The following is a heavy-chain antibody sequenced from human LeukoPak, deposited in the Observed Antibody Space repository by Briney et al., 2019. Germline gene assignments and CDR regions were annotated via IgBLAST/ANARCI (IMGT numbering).Heavy chain of an antibody. D-gene: IGHD3-22*01. Sequence: ASVKVSCKASGYTFTSYGISWVRQAPGQGLEWMGWISAYNGNTNYAQKLQGRVTMTTDTSTSTAYMELRSLRSDDTVVYYCARLPDPYYYDSSGYLPPDYWGQGTLVTVS. CDR1: GYTFTSYG. CDR3: ARLPDPYYYDSSGYLPPDY. CDR2: ISAYNGNT. J-gene: IGHJ4*02. V-gene: IGHV1-18*01.